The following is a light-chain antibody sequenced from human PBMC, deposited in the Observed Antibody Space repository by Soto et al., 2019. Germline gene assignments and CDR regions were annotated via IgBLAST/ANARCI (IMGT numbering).Light chain of an antibody. CDR3: QQYGSSPWT. J-gene: IGKJ1*01. V-gene: IGKV3-20*01. CDR1: QSVSSSY. Sequence: EIVLTQSPGTLSLSPGERATLSCRARQSVSSSYLAWYQQKPGQAPRLLIYGASSRATGIPDRFSGSGSGTDFTLTISRLEPEDFAVYYCQQYGSSPWTFGQGTKLEIK. CDR2: GAS.